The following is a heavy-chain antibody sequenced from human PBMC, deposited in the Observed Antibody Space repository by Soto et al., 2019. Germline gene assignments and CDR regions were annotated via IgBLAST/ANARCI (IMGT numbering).Heavy chain of an antibody. V-gene: IGHV3-74*01. CDR2: ISNDGSST. D-gene: IGHD3-10*01. Sequence: EVQLVESGGGLVQPGGSLRLSCAASGFTFRSYWVHWVRQVPGKGLVWVSRISNDGSSTSYADSVKGRFTISRDNAKNTLYLQMNSLRAEDTAVYYCTRRDYYGSGSYIYYYGMDVWGQGTTVTVSS. CDR3: TRRDYYGSGSYIYYYGMDV. CDR1: GFTFRSYW. J-gene: IGHJ6*02.